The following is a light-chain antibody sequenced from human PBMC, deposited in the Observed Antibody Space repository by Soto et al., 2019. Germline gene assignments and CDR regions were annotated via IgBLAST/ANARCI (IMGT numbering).Light chain of an antibody. CDR2: GVN. CDR3: SSYPNGSTLTWV. V-gene: IGLV2-14*01. Sequence: QSVLAQPASVSGSPGQSITISCTGSSNDIGTYEYVSWHQHHPGRDPKLIIFGVNDRPSGISDRFYGSKSGNTASLTIFGLQLEDEAVYYCSSYPNGSTLTWVFGNGKRVTVL. J-gene: IGLJ1*01. CDR1: SNDIGTYEY.